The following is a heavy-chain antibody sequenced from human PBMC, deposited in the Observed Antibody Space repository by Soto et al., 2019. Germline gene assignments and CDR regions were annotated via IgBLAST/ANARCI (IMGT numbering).Heavy chain of an antibody. CDR3: AREGDGIDY. J-gene: IGHJ4*02. Sequence: QVQLQESGPGLVKPSETLSLTCTVSGGSISSYYWSWIRQPPGKGLEWIGYIYYSGSTNYNPYLRSRVTISVDTSKNQFSLKLSSVTAADTAVYYCAREGDGIDYWGQGTLVTVSS. V-gene: IGHV4-59*08. CDR2: IYYSGST. D-gene: IGHD1-20*01. CDR1: GGSISSYY.